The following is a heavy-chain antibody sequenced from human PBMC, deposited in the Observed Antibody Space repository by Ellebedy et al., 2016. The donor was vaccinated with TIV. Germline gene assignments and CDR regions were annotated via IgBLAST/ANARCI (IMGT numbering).Heavy chain of an antibody. D-gene: IGHD6-19*01. CDR2: ISWNSCSI. Sequence: SLKISCAVSGFSFEEYAMHWVRQVPGKGLEWVSGISWNSCSIGYADSVKGRFTISRDNAKNSLHLQMNSLRAEDTALYYCVKDRVGQLLATFYFDYWGQGTLVTVSS. CDR1: GFSFEEYA. J-gene: IGHJ4*02. CDR3: VKDRVGQLLATFYFDY. V-gene: IGHV3-9*01.